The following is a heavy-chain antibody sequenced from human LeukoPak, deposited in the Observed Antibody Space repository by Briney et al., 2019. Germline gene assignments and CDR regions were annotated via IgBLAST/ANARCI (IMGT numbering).Heavy chain of an antibody. Sequence: PSETLSLTCTVSGGSISSYYWSWIRQPPGKGLEWIGYIYYSGSTNYNPSLKSRVTISLDTSKNQFSLKLSSVTAADTAVYYCARAILSGYPDSWGQGTLVIVFS. J-gene: IGHJ4*02. CDR3: ARAILSGYPDS. CDR1: GGSISSYY. CDR2: IYYSGST. V-gene: IGHV4-59*01. D-gene: IGHD3-3*01.